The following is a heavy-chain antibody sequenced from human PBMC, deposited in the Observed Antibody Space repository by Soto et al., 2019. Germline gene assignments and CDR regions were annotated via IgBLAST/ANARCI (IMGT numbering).Heavy chain of an antibody. J-gene: IGHJ4*01. CDR2: IYNSVST. CDR3: ARGPPFDL. CDR1: GISISSYY. Sequence: SETLSLTCTVSGISISSYYWSWIRQPPGKGLEWIAFIYNSVSTNYNPSLKSRVTISVDTSTNQFSLRLTSVTAADTAVYYCARGPPFDLWAHGTLVTVSS. V-gene: IGHV4-59*01.